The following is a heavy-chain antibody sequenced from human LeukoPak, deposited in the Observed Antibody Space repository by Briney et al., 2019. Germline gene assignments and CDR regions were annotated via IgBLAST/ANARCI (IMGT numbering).Heavy chain of an antibody. Sequence: SETLSLTCTVSGGSISSYYWSWIRQPPGKGLEWIGYIYYRGSTNYNPSLKSRVTISVDTSKNQFSLKLSSVTAADTAVYYCARSGCSGGSCYSQRGAFDIWGQGTMVTVSS. D-gene: IGHD2-15*01. J-gene: IGHJ3*02. V-gene: IGHV4-59*12. CDR2: IYYRGST. CDR1: GGSISSYY. CDR3: ARSGCSGGSCYSQRGAFDI.